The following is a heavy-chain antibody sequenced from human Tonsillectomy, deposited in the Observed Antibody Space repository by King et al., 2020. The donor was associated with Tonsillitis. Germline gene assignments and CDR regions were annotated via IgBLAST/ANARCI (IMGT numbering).Heavy chain of an antibody. V-gene: IGHV4-30-4*01. D-gene: IGHD4-17*01. CDR2: IYYSGST. CDR1: GGSISSGDYY. Sequence: MQLQESSPGLVKPSQTLSLTCTVSGGSISSGDYYWSWIRQPPGKGLEWIGYIYYSGSTYYNPSLKSRVTISVDTSKNQFSLKLSSVTAADTAVYYCARLRYGDYVGVGFDPWGQGTLVTVSS. J-gene: IGHJ5*02. CDR3: ARLRYGDYVGVGFDP.